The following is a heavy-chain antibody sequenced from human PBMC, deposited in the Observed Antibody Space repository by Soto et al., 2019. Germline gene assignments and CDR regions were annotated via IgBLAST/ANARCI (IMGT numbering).Heavy chain of an antibody. CDR2: ISGSGDST. V-gene: IGHV3-23*01. CDR1: GFTFSSYA. J-gene: IGHJ4*02. D-gene: IGHD1-26*01. Sequence: PGGSLRLSCAASGFTFSSYAMNWVRPAPGKGLEWVSAISGSGDSTFHADSVKGRFTISRDNSKNTLYLQMNSLRAEDTAVYYCARAPSGNYHFDSWGQGTLVTVSS. CDR3: ARAPSGNYHFDS.